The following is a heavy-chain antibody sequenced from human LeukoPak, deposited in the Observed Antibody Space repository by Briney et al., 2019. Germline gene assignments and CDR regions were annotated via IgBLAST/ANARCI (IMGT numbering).Heavy chain of an antibody. J-gene: IGHJ4*02. CDR3: ARGRGTTSSNFDY. CDR1: GCTFTGYY. D-gene: IGHD2-2*01. Sequence: ASVKVSCKASGCTFTGYYMHWVRQAPGQGLEWMGWINPNNGGTNYAQKFQGRVTMTRDTSISTVYMELSRLTSDDTAVYYCARGRGTTSSNFDYWGQGNLVTVSS. V-gene: IGHV1-2*02. CDR2: INPNNGGT.